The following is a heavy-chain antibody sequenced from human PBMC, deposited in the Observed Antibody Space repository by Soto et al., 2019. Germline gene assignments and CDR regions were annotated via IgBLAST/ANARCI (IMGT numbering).Heavy chain of an antibody. D-gene: IGHD5-12*01. CDR2: IFYTGAT. V-gene: IGHV4-59*01. Sequence: SETLSLTCTVSGDSISSFYWSWIRQPPGKGLERIGYIFYTGATDYSLSLKSRVTISIDTSKSQFSLKLSSVTAADTAVYYCARSPSGFDGNWFDPWGQGTLVTVSS. CDR1: GDSISSFY. J-gene: IGHJ5*02. CDR3: ARSPSGFDGNWFDP.